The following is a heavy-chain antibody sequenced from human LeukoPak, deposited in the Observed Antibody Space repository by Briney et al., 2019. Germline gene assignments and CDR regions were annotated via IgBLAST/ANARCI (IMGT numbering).Heavy chain of an antibody. J-gene: IGHJ4*02. D-gene: IGHD1-26*01. CDR1: GFTFSSYS. V-gene: IGHV3-48*04. CDR3: ARDRYSGSYLGGFDY. CDR2: IHSSGRTI. Sequence: GGSLRLSCAASGFTFSSYSMNWVRQAPGKELEWVSYIHSSGRTIYYADSVEGRFTISRDNAKNSLYLQMNSLRAEDTAVYYCARDRYSGSYLGGFDYWGQGTLVTVSS.